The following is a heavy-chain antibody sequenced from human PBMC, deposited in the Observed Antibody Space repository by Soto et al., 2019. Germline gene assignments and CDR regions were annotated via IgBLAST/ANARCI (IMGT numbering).Heavy chain of an antibody. CDR1: GFTFSSYA. Sequence: QVQLVESGGGVVQPGRSLRLSCAASGFTFSSYAMHWVRQAPGKGLEWVAVISYDGSNKYYADSVKGRFTISRDNSKNTLYLQMNSLRAEDTAVYYCARGRGAGLLGSYGDNFDYWGQGTLVTVSS. CDR2: ISYDGSNK. D-gene: IGHD4-17*01. J-gene: IGHJ4*02. V-gene: IGHV3-30-3*01. CDR3: ARGRGAGLLGSYGDNFDY.